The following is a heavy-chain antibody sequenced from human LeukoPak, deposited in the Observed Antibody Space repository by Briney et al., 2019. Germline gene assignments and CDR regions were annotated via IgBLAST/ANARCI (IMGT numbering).Heavy chain of an antibody. J-gene: IGHJ3*02. CDR2: ISGSGGST. D-gene: IGHD1-26*01. CDR3: ARDNRSYDAFDI. CDR1: GFTFSSYA. V-gene: IGHV3-23*01. Sequence: GGSLRLSCAASGFTFSSYAMSWVRQAPGKGLEWVSAISGSGGSTYYADSVKGRFTISRDNAKNSLYLQMNSLRAEDTAVYYCARDNRSYDAFDIWGQGTMVTVSS.